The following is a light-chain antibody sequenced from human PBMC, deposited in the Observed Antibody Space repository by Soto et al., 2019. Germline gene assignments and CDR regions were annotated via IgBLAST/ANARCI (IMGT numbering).Light chain of an antibody. Sequence: EIVLSQSPATLSLSPGERATLSCRASPSVSNYLAWYQQKPGQAPRLLIYDAFNRATGIPDRFSGSGSGTDYTLTISRLEPEDFAVYYCQQYGSSSWTFGQGTKADIK. CDR1: PSVSNY. V-gene: IGKV3-20*01. CDR2: DAF. J-gene: IGKJ1*01. CDR3: QQYGSSSWT.